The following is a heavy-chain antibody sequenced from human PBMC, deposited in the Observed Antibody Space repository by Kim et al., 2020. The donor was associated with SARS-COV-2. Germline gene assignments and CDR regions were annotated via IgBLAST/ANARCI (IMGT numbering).Heavy chain of an antibody. J-gene: IGHJ4*01. CDR2: ISSSSSYI. Sequence: GGSLRLSCAASGFTFSSYSMNWVCQAPGKGLEWVSSISSSSSYIYYADSVKGRFTISRDNAKNSLYLQMNSLRAEDTAVYYCARVRGPGDGRGYFDYWGRGTLVTVSS. V-gene: IGHV3-21*01. CDR1: GFTFSSYS. D-gene: IGHD3-10*01. CDR3: ARVRGPGDGRGYFDY.